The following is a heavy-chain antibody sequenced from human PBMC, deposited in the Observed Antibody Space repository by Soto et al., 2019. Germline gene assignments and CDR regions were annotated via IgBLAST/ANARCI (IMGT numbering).Heavy chain of an antibody. V-gene: IGHV3-30-3*01. CDR2: ISYDGSNE. CDR1: GFTFSSHV. J-gene: IGHJ4*02. CDR3: ARDVVSKGSVDD. D-gene: IGHD2-15*01. Sequence: QVQLVESGGGVVQPGRSLRLSCAASGFTFSSHVMHWVRQAPGKGLEWVALISYDGSNEYYADSVKGRFTISRDNSKNKLYLQMNSLRNEDTAMYYCARDVVSKGSVDDWGQGTLVTVSS.